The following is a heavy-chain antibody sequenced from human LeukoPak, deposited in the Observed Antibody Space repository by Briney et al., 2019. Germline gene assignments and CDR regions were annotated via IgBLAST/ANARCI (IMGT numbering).Heavy chain of an antibody. CDR3: ARDGNDYGDYAIDY. J-gene: IGHJ4*02. CDR2: IIPIFGTA. V-gene: IGHV1-69*06. D-gene: IGHD4-17*01. Sequence: SVKVSCKASGGTFSSYAISWVRQAPGQGLEWTGGIIPIFGTANYAQKFQGRVTITADKSTSTAYMELSSLRSEDTAVYYCARDGNDYGDYAIDYWGQGTLVTVSS. CDR1: GGTFSSYA.